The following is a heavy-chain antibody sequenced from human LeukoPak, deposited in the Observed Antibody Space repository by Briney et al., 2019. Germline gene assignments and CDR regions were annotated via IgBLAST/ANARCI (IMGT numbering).Heavy chain of an antibody. D-gene: IGHD2-2*01. Sequence: PSETLSLTCTVSGGSISSYYWSWIRQPPGKGLERIGYIYYSGSTNYNPSLKSRVTISVDTSKNQFSLKLSSVTAADTAVYYCARAKYCSSTSCDAPYYMDVWGKGTTVTVSS. CDR3: ARAKYCSSTSCDAPYYMDV. CDR2: IYYSGST. CDR1: GGSISSYY. V-gene: IGHV4-59*01. J-gene: IGHJ6*03.